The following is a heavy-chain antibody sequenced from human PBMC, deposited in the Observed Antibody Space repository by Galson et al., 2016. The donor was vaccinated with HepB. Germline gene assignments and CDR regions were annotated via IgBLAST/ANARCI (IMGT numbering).Heavy chain of an antibody. V-gene: IGHV3-53*01. CDR2: IHSGGTT. CDR1: GFTVRSNY. Sequence: SLRLCCAASGFTVRSNYMHWVHQAPGKGLEWVSVIHSGGTTYYADSVMGRFSISRDNSKNTMDLQMSGLRAEDTAVYYCARSLGSTTNYGMDVWGQGTTVTVS. CDR3: ARSLGSTTNYGMDV. D-gene: IGHD1-26*01. J-gene: IGHJ6*02.